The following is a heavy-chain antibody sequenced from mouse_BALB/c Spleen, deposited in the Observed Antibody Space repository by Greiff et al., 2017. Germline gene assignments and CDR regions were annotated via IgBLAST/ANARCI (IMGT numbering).Heavy chain of an antibody. CDR3: ARDKLGRAMDY. CDR1: GYSITSGYY. D-gene: IGHD4-1*01. J-gene: IGHJ4*01. CDR2: ISYDGSN. Sequence: DVKLQESGPGLVKPSQSLSLTCSVTGYSITSGYYWNWIRQFPGNKLEWMGYISYDGSNNYNPSLKNRISITRDTSKNQFFLKLNSVTTEDTATYYCARDKLGRAMDYWGQGTSVTVSS. V-gene: IGHV3-6*02.